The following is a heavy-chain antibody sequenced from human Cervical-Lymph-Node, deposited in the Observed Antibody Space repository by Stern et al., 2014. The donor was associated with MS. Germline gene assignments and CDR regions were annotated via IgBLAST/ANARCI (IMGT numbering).Heavy chain of an antibody. CDR2: VWNDGSKE. J-gene: IGHJ3*02. Sequence: VQLVESGGGVVQPGRSLRLSCAASGLTFSISVMHWVRQGPGKGLEWVAVVWNDGSKEHFTDSVKGRFSTSRDTAKNTLHLQMSSLRAEDTAVYFCATSTASDAFDIWGQGTLVTVSS. V-gene: IGHV3-33*01. CDR1: GLTFSISV. D-gene: IGHD2/OR15-2a*01. CDR3: ATSTASDAFDI.